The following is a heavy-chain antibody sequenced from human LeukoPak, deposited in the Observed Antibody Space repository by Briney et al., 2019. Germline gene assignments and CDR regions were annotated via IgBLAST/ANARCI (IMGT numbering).Heavy chain of an antibody. CDR3: ARDELSASNDY. Sequence: SQTLSLTXTVSGGSISSGSYYWSWIRQPAGKGLEWIGRIYTSGSTNYNPSLKSRVTISVDTSKNQFSLKLSSVTAADTAVYYCARDELSASNDYWGQGTLVTVSS. CDR2: IYTSGST. J-gene: IGHJ4*02. D-gene: IGHD3-16*02. V-gene: IGHV4-61*02. CDR1: GGSISSGSYY.